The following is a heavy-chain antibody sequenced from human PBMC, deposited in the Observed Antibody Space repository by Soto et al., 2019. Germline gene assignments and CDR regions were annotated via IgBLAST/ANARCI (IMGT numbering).Heavy chain of an antibody. J-gene: IGHJ4*02. CDR2: IYYSGST. Sequence: SETLSLTCTAYGGSVSSGSHYWSWIRQPPGKGLEWIGYIYYSGSTNYNPSLKSRVIISVDTSKNQFSLNLSSVTAADTAVYYCARGYYGSESGGYYFDYWGQGTLVTVSS. CDR3: ARGYYGSESGGYYFDY. V-gene: IGHV4-61*01. D-gene: IGHD3-10*01. CDR1: GGSVSSGSHY.